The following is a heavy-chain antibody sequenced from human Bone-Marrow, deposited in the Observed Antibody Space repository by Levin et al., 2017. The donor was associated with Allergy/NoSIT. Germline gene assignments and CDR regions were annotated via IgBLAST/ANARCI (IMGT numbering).Heavy chain of an antibody. J-gene: IGHJ4*02. Sequence: GGSLRLSCAASGFTFSSYSMNWVRQAPGKGLEWVSSISSSSSYIYYADSVKGRFTISRDNAKNSLYLQMNSLRAEDTAVYYCAREGSLKGRVVVVAATIPAPYYFDYWGQGTLVTVSS. CDR3: AREGSLKGRVVVVAATIPAPYYFDY. D-gene: IGHD2-15*01. CDR1: GFTFSSYS. V-gene: IGHV3-21*01. CDR2: ISSSSSYI.